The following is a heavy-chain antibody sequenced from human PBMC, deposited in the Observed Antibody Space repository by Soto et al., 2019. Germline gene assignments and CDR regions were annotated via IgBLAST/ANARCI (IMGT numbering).Heavy chain of an antibody. Sequence: HPGGSLRLSCAASGFTFSSYAMSWVRQAPGKGLEWVSAISGSGGSTYYADSVKGRFTISRDNSKNTLYLQMNGLRAEDTAVYYCAKDQTRITMVRGALYYFDYWGQGTLVTVYS. V-gene: IGHV3-23*01. CDR2: ISGSGGST. D-gene: IGHD3-10*01. CDR3: AKDQTRITMVRGALYYFDY. J-gene: IGHJ4*02. CDR1: GFTFSSYA.